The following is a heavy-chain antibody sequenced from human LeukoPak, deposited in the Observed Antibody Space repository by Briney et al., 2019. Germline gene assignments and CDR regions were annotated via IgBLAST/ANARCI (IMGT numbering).Heavy chain of an antibody. CDR3: ARTWSMVDEIFDY. CDR1: GYTFTVYY. CDR2: INPNSGGT. J-gene: IGHJ4*02. Sequence: AASVKVSCKASGYTFTVYYMHCVRQAPGQGLEWMGWINPNSGGTNYAQKFQGRVTMTRDTSISTAYMELSRLRSDDTAVYYCARTWSMVDEIFDYWGQGTLVTVSS. V-gene: IGHV1-2*02. D-gene: IGHD2-8*02.